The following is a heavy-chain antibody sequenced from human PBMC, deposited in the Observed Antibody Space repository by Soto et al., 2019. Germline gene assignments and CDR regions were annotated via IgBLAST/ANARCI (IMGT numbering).Heavy chain of an antibody. V-gene: IGHV1-18*01. CDR3: AREVVLVPAAMRWFDP. D-gene: IGHD2-2*01. J-gene: IGHJ5*02. Sequence: QVQLVQSGAEVKKPGASVKVSCKASGYTFTSYGISWVRQAPGQGLEWMGWISAYNGNTNYAQKLHGRVTMTTDTSTSTAYMELRSLRSDDTAVYYCAREVVLVPAAMRWFDPWGQGTLVTVSS. CDR2: ISAYNGNT. CDR1: GYTFTSYG.